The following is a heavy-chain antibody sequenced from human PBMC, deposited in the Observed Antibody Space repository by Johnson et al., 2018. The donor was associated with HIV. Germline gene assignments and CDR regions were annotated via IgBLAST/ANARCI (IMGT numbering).Heavy chain of an antibody. Sequence: VQLVESGGGVVQPGRSLRLSCAASGFTFNSYGMHWVRQAPGKGLEWVAVIRYDGSNKYYADSVKGRFTISRDNSKNTLYLQMNSLRAEDTAVYYCASEWDIVATISPDAFDIWGQGTMVTVSS. CDR3: ASEWDIVATISPDAFDI. CDR2: IRYDGSNK. V-gene: IGHV3-33*01. D-gene: IGHD5-12*01. CDR1: GFTFNSYG. J-gene: IGHJ3*02.